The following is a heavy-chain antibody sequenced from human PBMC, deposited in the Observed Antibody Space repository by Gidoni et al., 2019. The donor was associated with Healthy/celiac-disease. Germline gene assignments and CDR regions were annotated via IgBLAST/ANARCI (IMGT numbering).Heavy chain of an antibody. CDR2: IIPIFGTA. D-gene: IGHD2-15*01. Sequence: QVQLVQSGAEVKKPGSSVKVSCKASGGPFSSYDISWVRQAPGQGLEWMGWIIPIFGTANYAQKFQGRVTITADKSTSTAYMELSSLRSEDTAVYYGASFGGGKVYYMDVWGKGTTVTVSS. V-gene: IGHV1-69*06. J-gene: IGHJ6*03. CDR1: GGPFSSYD. CDR3: ASFGGGKVYYMDV.